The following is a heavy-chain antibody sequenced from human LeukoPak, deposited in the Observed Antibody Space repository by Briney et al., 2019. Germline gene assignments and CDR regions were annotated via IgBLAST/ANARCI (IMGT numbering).Heavy chain of an antibody. J-gene: IGHJ4*02. V-gene: IGHV4-38-2*01. CDR3: ARLSGAPVRHPIYHFDY. Sequence: KPSETLSLTCAASGYSISSGYYWGWIRQSPGKGLEWIGNIYHSVSTYKNPSLKSRVTISLDTSKNQFSLKLSSVTAADTAMYYCARLSGAPVRHPIYHFDYWGQGTLVAVSS. CDR1: GYSISSGYY. D-gene: IGHD2-2*02. CDR2: IYHSVST.